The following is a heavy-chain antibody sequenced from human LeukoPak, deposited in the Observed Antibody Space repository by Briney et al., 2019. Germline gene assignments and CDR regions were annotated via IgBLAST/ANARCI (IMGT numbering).Heavy chain of an antibody. CDR3: ARLSIVGATNFDY. D-gene: IGHD1-26*01. CDR2: IYYSGST. Sequence: PSETLSLTCTVSGASITSYYWSWIRQPPGKGLGWSGYIYYSGSTTYKPSLKSRVSISVDTSKNQFSLKLSSVTAADTAVYYCARLSIVGATNFDYWGQGTLVTVSS. V-gene: IGHV4-59*08. J-gene: IGHJ4*02. CDR1: GASITSYY.